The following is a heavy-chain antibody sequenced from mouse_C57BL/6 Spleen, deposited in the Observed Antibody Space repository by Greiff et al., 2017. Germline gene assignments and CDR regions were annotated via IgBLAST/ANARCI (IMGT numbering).Heavy chain of an antibody. Sequence: EVQLQESGGGLVKPGGSLKLSCAASGFTFSSYAMSWVRQTPEKRLEWVATISDGGSYTYYPDNVKGRFTISRDNAKNNLYLQMSHLKSEDTAMYYCARGSGGFAYWGQGTLVTVSA. J-gene: IGHJ3*01. CDR3: ARGSGGFAY. CDR2: ISDGGSYT. V-gene: IGHV5-4*01. CDR1: GFTFSSYA.